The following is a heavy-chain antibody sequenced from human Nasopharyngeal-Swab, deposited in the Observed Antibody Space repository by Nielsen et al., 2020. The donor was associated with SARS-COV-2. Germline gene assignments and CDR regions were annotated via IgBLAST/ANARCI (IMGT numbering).Heavy chain of an antibody. CDR1: GFTFSSYG. CDR3: ARGRMGGLRYCSSTSCPRYYYYYMDV. J-gene: IGHJ6*03. V-gene: IGHV3-33*08. Sequence: GESLKISCAASGFTFSSYGMHWVRQAPGKGLEWVAVIWYDGSNKYYADSVKGRFTISRDNSKNTLYLQMNSLRAEDTAVYYCARGRMGGLRYCSSTSCPRYYYYYMDVWGKGTTVTVSS. D-gene: IGHD2-2*01. CDR2: IWYDGSNK.